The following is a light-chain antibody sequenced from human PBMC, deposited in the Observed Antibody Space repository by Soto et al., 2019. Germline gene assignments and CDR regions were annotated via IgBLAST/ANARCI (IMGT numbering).Light chain of an antibody. CDR1: SSDVGGYNY. CDR3: SSYTTSGTGV. CDR2: DVT. V-gene: IGLV2-14*01. Sequence: QSVLTQPASVSGPPGQSITISRTGTSSDVGGYNYVSWYQHHPGKAPKLMIYDVTNRPSGVSNRFSGSKSGNTASLTISGLQAEDEADYYCSSYTTSGTGVFGTVTKGTV. J-gene: IGLJ1*01.